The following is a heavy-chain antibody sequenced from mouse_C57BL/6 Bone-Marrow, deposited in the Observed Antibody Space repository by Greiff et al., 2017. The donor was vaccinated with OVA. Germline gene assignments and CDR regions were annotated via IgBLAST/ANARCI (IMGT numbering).Heavy chain of an antibody. J-gene: IGHJ1*03. CDR2: IYPGSGST. CDR1: GYTFTSYW. V-gene: IGHV1-55*01. Sequence: QVQLQQSGAELVKPGASVKMSCKASGYTFTSYWITWVKQRPGQGLEWIGDIYPGSGSTNYNEKLKSKATLTVDTSSSTAYMQLSSLTSEDSAVYYCASHYYGSSPYWYFDVWGTGTTVTVSS. CDR3: ASHYYGSSPYWYFDV. D-gene: IGHD1-1*01.